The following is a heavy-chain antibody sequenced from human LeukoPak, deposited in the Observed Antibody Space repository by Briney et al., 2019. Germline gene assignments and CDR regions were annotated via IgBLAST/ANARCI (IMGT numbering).Heavy chain of an antibody. J-gene: IGHJ4*02. D-gene: IGHD2-2*01. CDR1: GDSVSSTA. CDR2: TYYRSKWYN. V-gene: IGHV6-1*01. CDR3: ARGGRGYCTSSSCYFDY. Sequence: SQTLSLTCAISGDSVSSTAWNWIRQSPSRGLEWRGRTYYRSKWYNDYAVSVKSRITINPDTSKNQFYLQLNSVTPEDTAVYYCARGGRGYCTSSSCYFDYWGQGTLVTVSS.